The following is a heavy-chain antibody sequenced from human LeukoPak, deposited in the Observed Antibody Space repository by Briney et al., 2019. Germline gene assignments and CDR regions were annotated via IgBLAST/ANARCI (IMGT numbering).Heavy chain of an antibody. CDR2: IIPIFGTA. V-gene: IGHV1-69*13. D-gene: IGHD2-15*01. CDR1: GGTFSSYA. Sequence: ASVKVSCKASGGTFSSYAISWVRQAPGQGLEWMGGIIPIFGTANYAQKFQGRVTITADESTSTAYMELSSLRSEDTAVYYCARGSGYCSGVCTGMDVWGQGTTVTVSS. CDR3: ARGSGYCSGVCTGMDV. J-gene: IGHJ6*02.